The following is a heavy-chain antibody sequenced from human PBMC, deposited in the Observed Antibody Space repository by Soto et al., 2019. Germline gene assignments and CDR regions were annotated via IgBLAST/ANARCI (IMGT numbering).Heavy chain of an antibody. D-gene: IGHD6-13*01. J-gene: IGHJ4*02. V-gene: IGHV3-23*01. CDR2: ISGSGKST. CDR1: GFTFTSYA. Sequence: EVQLLESGGGLAQPGGSLRLSCAASGFTFTSYAMSWVRQAPGKGLEWVSGISGSGKSTYYADSVKGRLTISRDNSKNTLYLKMNSLRDDDTAVYYCAKDRQQQLIPFDYWGQGTLVSVSS. CDR3: AKDRQQQLIPFDY.